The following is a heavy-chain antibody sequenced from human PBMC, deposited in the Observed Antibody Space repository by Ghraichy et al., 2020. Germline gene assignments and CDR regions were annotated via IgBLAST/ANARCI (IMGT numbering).Heavy chain of an antibody. CDR1: GFTFSSYA. D-gene: IGHD6-25*01. CDR3: AKPLSAPNWFDP. V-gene: IGHV3-23*01. Sequence: GESLNISCAASGFTFSSYAMSWVRQAPGKGLEWVSAISGSGGSTYYADSVKGRFTISRDNSKNTLYLQMNSLRAEDTAVYYCAKPLSAPNWFDPWGQGTLVTVSS. CDR2: ISGSGGST. J-gene: IGHJ5*02.